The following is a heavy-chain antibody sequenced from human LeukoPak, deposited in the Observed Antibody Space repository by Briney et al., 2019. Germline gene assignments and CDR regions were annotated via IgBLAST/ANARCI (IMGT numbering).Heavy chain of an antibody. V-gene: IGHV3-33*06. CDR1: GFTFSSYG. Sequence: PGRSLRLSCAASGFTFSSYGMHWVRQAPGKGLEWVAVIWYDGSNKYYADSVKGRFTISRDNSKNTLYLEMNSLRVEDTAVYYCAKGRGGSSYSTLDSWGQGTLVTVSS. CDR3: AKGRGGSSYSTLDS. J-gene: IGHJ4*02. CDR2: IWYDGSNK. D-gene: IGHD2-15*01.